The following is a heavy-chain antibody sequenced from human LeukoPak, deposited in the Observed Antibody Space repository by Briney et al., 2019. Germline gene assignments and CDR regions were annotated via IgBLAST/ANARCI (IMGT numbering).Heavy chain of an antibody. CDR1: GFTFSSYS. Sequence: PGGSLGFSCAASGFTFSSYSMNWVRQAPGKGLEWVSSISSSSSYIYYADSVKGRFTISRDNAKNSLYLQMNSLRAEDTAVYYCARVPGGYGDYGRPISDYWGQGTLVTVSS. CDR2: ISSSSSYI. CDR3: ARVPGGYGDYGRPISDY. D-gene: IGHD4-17*01. V-gene: IGHV3-21*01. J-gene: IGHJ4*02.